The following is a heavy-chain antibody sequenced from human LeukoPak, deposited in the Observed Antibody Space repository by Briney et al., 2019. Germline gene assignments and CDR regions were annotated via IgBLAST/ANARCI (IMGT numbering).Heavy chain of an antibody. D-gene: IGHD2-2*01. CDR2: IFHSGST. CDR3: ARVGVVPAAYGKYYYYHMDV. Sequence: SETLSLTCAVSGGSISTSDWWNWVRQPPGKGLEWIGEIFHSGSTNYNSSLKSRVTISVDKSKNQFSLKLSSVTAADTAVYYCARVGVVPAAYGKYYYYHMDVWGQGTTVTVSS. V-gene: IGHV4-4*02. J-gene: IGHJ6*02. CDR1: GGSISTSDW.